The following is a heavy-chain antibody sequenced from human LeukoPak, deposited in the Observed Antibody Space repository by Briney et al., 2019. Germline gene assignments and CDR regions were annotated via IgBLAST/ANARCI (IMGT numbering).Heavy chain of an antibody. CDR1: GYTFTSYY. CDR3: ARTGDSSGLHPGYYYYYGMDV. CDR2: INPSGGST. J-gene: IGHJ6*02. Sequence: ASVKVSCKASGYTFTSYYMHWVRQAPGQGLEWMGIINPSGGSTSYAQKFQGRVTMTRDTSTSTVYMELSSLRSEDTAVYYCARTGDSSGLHPGYYYYYGMDVWGQGTTVTVSS. D-gene: IGHD6-19*01. V-gene: IGHV1-46*01.